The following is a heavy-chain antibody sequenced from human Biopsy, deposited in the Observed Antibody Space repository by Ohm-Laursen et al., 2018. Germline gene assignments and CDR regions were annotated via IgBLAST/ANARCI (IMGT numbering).Heavy chain of an antibody. CDR3: ARSFGVVINFEHNWFDP. D-gene: IGHD3-3*01. Sequence: GASVKVSCKVPGATFSNYAINWLRQAPGQGLEWMGGINPMFGTAKYAQRFQGRVTITADKSTSTADMELSSLRSDDTAVYYCARSFGVVINFEHNWFDPWGQGTLVTVSS. CDR2: INPMFGTA. J-gene: IGHJ5*02. V-gene: IGHV1-69*06. CDR1: GATFSNYA.